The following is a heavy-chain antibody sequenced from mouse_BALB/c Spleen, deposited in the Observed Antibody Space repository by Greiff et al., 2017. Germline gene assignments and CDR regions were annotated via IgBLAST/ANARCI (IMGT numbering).Heavy chain of an antibody. J-gene: IGHJ2*01. V-gene: IGHV14-3*02. CDR3: ARLPWTGD. CDR2: IDPANGNT. Sequence: VQLKESGAELVKPGASVKLSCTASGFNIKDTYMHWVKQRPEQGLEWIGRIDPANGNTKYDPKFQGKATITADTSSNTAYLQLSSLTSEDTAVYYCARLPWTGDWGEGTTLTVSS. D-gene: IGHD3-1*01. CDR1: GFNIKDTY.